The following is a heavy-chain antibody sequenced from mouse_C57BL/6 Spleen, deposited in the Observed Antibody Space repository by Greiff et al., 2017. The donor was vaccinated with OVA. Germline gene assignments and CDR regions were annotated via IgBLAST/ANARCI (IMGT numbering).Heavy chain of an antibody. J-gene: IGHJ1*03. CDR3: ARDEAKSYSTRYFDV. CDR1: GYTFTDYH. Sequence: VQLQQSGPELVKPGASVKMSCKASGYTFTDYHMHWVKQSHGKSLEWIGYINPNNGGTSYNQKFKGKATLTVNKSSSTAYMELRSLTSEDSAVYYCARDEAKSYSTRYFDVWGTGTTVTVSS. D-gene: IGHD2-5*01. V-gene: IGHV1-22*01. CDR2: INPNNGGT.